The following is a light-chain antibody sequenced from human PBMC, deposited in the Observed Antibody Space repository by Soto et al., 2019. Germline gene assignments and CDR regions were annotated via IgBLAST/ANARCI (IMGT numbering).Light chain of an antibody. CDR3: CSYAGFSSFV. CDR2: EGG. Sequence: QSALTQPASVSGSAGQSITISCTGTSSDVGGYNFVSWYRQSPGEVPKLIIYEGGKRPSGVSSRFSGSKSGNTASLTISGPQAEDEADYYCCSYAGFSSFVFGTGTKVTVL. CDR1: SSDVGGYNF. J-gene: IGLJ1*01. V-gene: IGLV2-23*03.